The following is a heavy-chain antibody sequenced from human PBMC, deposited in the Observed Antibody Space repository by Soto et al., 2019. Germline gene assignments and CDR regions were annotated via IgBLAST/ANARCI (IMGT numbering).Heavy chain of an antibody. CDR2: IYYSGST. V-gene: IGHV4-31*03. J-gene: IGHJ4*02. CDR3: ARVRGGGPFDD. D-gene: IGHD1-26*01. CDR1: GGSISCGGSY. Sequence: PSETLSPTCTVSGGSISCGGSYWSWIRQHPGKGLEWIGYIYYSGSTYYNPSLKSRVTISVDTSKTQFSLKLSSVAAADTAVYWARVRGGGPFDDWGQGTLVTVS.